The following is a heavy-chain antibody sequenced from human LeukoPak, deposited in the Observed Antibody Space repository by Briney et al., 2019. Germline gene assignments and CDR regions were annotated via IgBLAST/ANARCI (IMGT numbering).Heavy chain of an antibody. D-gene: IGHD3-16*01. J-gene: IGHJ4*02. CDR1: GFTFSNYG. V-gene: IGHV3-23*01. CDR2: LTGSGGIT. Sequence: GGSLRPSCAASGFTFSNYGMNWVRQAPGKGLEWVSGLTGSGGITYYADSVKGRFTISRDNSKNTLYLQMNSLRAEDTAVYYCAKDDRLQRFLHWGQGTLVTVSS. CDR3: AKDDRLQRFLH.